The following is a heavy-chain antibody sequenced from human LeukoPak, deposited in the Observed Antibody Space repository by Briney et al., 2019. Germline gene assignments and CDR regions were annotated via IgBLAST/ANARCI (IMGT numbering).Heavy chain of an antibody. CDR2: ISGDSRYI. D-gene: IGHD2-2*01. CDR3: ARAPTVLVGYCSSSSCQADY. J-gene: IGHJ4*02. V-gene: IGHV3-21*01. Sequence: GGSLRLSCAASGFTFSSYWMNWVRQAPGKGLEWVSAISGDSRYIYYAGSVRGRFTISRDNAENSLYLQMHSLRVEDTAVYYCARAPTVLVGYCSSSSCQADYWGQGTLVTVSS. CDR1: GFTFSSYW.